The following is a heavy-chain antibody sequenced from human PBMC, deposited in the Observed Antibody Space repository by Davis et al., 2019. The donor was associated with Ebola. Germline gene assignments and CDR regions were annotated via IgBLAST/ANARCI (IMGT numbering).Heavy chain of an antibody. CDR1: GFTFSNYW. CDR3: ARDLLRGQPDY. Sequence: GESLKISCAASGFTFSNYWLNWVRQAPGKGLEWVANIKQDGREIHYVDSVKGRFTISRDNAKNSLYLQMNSLRAEDTAVYYCARDLLRGQPDYWGQGTLVTVSS. V-gene: IGHV3-7*03. CDR2: IKQDGREI. J-gene: IGHJ4*02. D-gene: IGHD5-24*01.